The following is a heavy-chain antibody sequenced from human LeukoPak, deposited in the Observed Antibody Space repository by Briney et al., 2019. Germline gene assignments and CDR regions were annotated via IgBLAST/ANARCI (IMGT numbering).Heavy chain of an antibody. V-gene: IGHV4-61*01. CDR3: AGDYGDYER. CDR1: GGSVSSGSYY. D-gene: IGHD4-17*01. CDR2: IYYSGST. J-gene: IGHJ4*02. Sequence: PSETLSLTCTVSGGSVSSGSYYWSWIRQPPGKGLEWIGYIYYSGSTNYNPSLKSRVTISVDTSKNQFSLKLGSVTAADTAVYYCAGDYGDYERWGRGTLVTVSS.